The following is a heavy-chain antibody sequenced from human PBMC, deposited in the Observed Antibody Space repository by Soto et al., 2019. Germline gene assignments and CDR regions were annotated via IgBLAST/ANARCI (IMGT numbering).Heavy chain of an antibody. CDR3: TGEVASGY. J-gene: IGHJ4*02. V-gene: IGHV3-30*03. CDR2: ISRDGGTK. D-gene: IGHD2-8*02. Sequence: QVQLLESGGRVVQPGRSLRLSCAVSGFTVSTYGMHWVRQAPGKGLEWVAVISRDGGTKYYADSVKGRFTISRDNSRNTLFLEMNSLRGDDMAVYYCTGEVASGYWGQGTLVTVSS. CDR1: GFTVSTYG.